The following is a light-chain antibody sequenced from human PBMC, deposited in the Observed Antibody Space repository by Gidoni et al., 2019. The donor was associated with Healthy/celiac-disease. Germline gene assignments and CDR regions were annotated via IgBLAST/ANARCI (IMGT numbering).Light chain of an antibody. Sequence: IQFPHSPSSLSASVGARVTITCRASQGISSYLAWYQQKPGKAPKLLIYAASTLQSGVPSRFSGSGSGTEFTLTISSLQPEDFATYYCQQLNSYPRTFGQGTKLEIK. CDR1: QGISSY. CDR2: AAS. CDR3: QQLNSYPRT. J-gene: IGKJ2*01. V-gene: IGKV1-9*01.